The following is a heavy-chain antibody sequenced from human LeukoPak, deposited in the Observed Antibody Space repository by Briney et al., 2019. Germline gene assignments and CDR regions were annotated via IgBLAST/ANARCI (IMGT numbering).Heavy chain of an antibody. V-gene: IGHV5-51*01. D-gene: IGHD2-15*01. CDR2: IYPSDSDT. Sequence: GESLQISCKASGYNFATYWIGWVRQMPGKGLEWMGIIYPSDSDTRYSPSFQRQVTISADKSISTAYLQWGSLRASDTAIYYCARTGSRYCQDYWGQGTLVTVSS. J-gene: IGHJ4*02. CDR1: GYNFATYW. CDR3: ARTGSRYCQDY.